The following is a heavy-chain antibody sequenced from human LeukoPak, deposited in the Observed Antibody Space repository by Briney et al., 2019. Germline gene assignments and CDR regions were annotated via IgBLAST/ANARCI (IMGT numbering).Heavy chain of an antibody. Sequence: ASVKVSCKASGYTFTSYDINWVRQATGQGLEWTGWMNPNSGNTGYAQKFQGRVTMTRNTSISTAYMELSSLRSEDTAVYYCASSSLYSYGSMVDYWGQGTLVTVSS. D-gene: IGHD5-18*01. CDR2: MNPNSGNT. CDR3: ASSSLYSYGSMVDY. V-gene: IGHV1-8*01. J-gene: IGHJ4*02. CDR1: GYTFTSYD.